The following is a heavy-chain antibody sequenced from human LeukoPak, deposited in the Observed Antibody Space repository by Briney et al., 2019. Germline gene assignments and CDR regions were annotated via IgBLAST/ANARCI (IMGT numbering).Heavy chain of an antibody. CDR2: IYYSGST. V-gene: IGHV4-59*01. Sequence: PSETLSLTCTVSGGSISSYYWSWIRQPPGKGLEWIGYIYYSGSTNYNPSLKSRVTISVDTSKNQFSLKLSSVTAADTAVYYCASIPGYWGQGTLVTVSS. D-gene: IGHD2-2*02. CDR1: GGSISSYY. CDR3: ASIPGY. J-gene: IGHJ4*02.